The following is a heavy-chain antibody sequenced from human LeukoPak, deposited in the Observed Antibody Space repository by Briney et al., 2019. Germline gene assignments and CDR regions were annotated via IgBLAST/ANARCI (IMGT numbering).Heavy chain of an antibody. Sequence: ASETLSLTCAVYGGSFSGYYWSWIRQPPGKGLEWIGEINHSGSTNYNPSLKSRVTISVDMSKNQFSLKLSSVTAADTAVYYCARTPLYSSSFFDYWGQGTLVTVSS. J-gene: IGHJ4*02. D-gene: IGHD6-13*01. CDR2: INHSGST. V-gene: IGHV4-34*01. CDR3: ARTPLYSSSFFDY. CDR1: GGSFSGYY.